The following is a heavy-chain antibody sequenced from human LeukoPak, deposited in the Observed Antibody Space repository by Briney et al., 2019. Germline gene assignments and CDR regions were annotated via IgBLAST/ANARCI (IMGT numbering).Heavy chain of an antibody. CDR2: IKYDGSEK. J-gene: IGHJ4*02. CDR3: ARGRSVDY. V-gene: IGHV3-7*01. CDR1: GFTFSSHC. Sequence: GGSLRLSCAASGFTFSSHCMTWVRHAPGKGLEWVANIKYDGSEKNYVDSVKGRFTISRDDAKNSLYLQMNSLRAEDTAVYYCARGRSVDYWGQGTLVTVSS.